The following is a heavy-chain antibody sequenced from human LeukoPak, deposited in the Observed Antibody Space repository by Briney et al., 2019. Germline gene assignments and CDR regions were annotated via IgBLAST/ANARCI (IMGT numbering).Heavy chain of an antibody. V-gene: IGHV6-1*01. CDR3: ARDVNDSSGYSTHDAFDI. CDR2: TYYRSKWYN. J-gene: IGHJ3*02. Sequence: SQTLSLTCAISGDSVSSNSAAWNWIRQSPSRGLEWLGRTYYRSKWYNDYAVSVKSRITINPDTPKNQFSLQLNSVTPEDTAVYYCARDVNDSSGYSTHDAFDIWGQGTMVTVSS. CDR1: GDSVSSNSAA. D-gene: IGHD3-22*01.